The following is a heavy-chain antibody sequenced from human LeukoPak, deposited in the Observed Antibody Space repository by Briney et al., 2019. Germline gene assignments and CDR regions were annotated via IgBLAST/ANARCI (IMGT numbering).Heavy chain of an antibody. J-gene: IGHJ6*03. D-gene: IGHD3-3*01. CDR3: ASNGRFLEWTYYYYYMDV. Sequence: SVKVSCKASGGTFSSYAISWVRQAPGQGLEWMGGNIPIFGTANYAQKFQGRVTITTDESTSTAYMELSSLRPEDTAVYYCASNGRFLEWTYYYYYMDVWGKGTTVTVSS. CDR2: NIPIFGTA. CDR1: GGTFSSYA. V-gene: IGHV1-69*05.